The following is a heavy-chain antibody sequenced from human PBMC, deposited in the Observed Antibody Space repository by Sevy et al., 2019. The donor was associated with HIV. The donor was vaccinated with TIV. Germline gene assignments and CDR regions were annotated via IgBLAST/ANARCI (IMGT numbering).Heavy chain of an antibody. J-gene: IGHJ4*02. D-gene: IGHD4-17*01. CDR3: AREPPTTAEPSFDY. CDR2: ISTGSRYI. V-gene: IGHV3-21*01. Sequence: GGSLRLSCAASGFTFSTYTMNWVHQAPGKGLEWVSSISTGSRYIFYADSVKGRFTISRDNAENSLYLQMNSLRAEDTAVYYCAREPPTTAEPSFDYWGQGTLVTVSS. CDR1: GFTFSTYT.